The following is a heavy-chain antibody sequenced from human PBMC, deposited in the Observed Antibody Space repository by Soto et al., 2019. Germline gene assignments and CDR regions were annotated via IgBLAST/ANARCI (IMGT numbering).Heavy chain of an antibody. J-gene: IGHJ4*02. CDR3: ARGCCSGGSCYEGVDY. D-gene: IGHD2-15*01. Sequence: QVQLVQSGAEVKKPGASVKVSCKASGYTFTSYDINWVRQATGQGLEWMGWMNPNSGNPGYAQKFKSRVTMTRNTSISTVYMELRRMRSEDTDEYYCARGCCSGGSCYEGVDYWGQGTLVTVSS. V-gene: IGHV1-8*01. CDR1: GYTFTSYD. CDR2: MNPNSGNP.